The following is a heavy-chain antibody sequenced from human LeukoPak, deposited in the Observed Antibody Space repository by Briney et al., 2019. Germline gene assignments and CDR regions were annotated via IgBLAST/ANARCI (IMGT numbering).Heavy chain of an antibody. D-gene: IGHD6-13*01. Sequence: GGSLRPSCAASGFTFSSYAMSWVRQAPGKGLEWVSAIRGSGGSTYYADSVKGRFTISRDNSKNTLYLQMNSLRAEDTAVYHCAKDQGRGNAAAGTLDYWGQGTLVTVSS. CDR1: GFTFSSYA. J-gene: IGHJ4*02. CDR3: AKDQGRGNAAAGTLDY. CDR2: IRGSGGST. V-gene: IGHV3-23*01.